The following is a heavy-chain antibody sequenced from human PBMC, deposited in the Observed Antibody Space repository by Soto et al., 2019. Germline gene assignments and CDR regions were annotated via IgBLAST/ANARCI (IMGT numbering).Heavy chain of an antibody. V-gene: IGHV1-3*01. J-gene: IGHJ4*02. Sequence: ASVKVSCKASGYTFTSYAMHWVRQAPGQRLEWMGWINAGNGNTKYSQKFQGRVTITRDTSASTAYMELSSLRSEDTAVYYCARLGYSYGSLKPFDYWGQGTLVTVSS. CDR2: INAGNGNT. CDR1: GYTFTSYA. D-gene: IGHD5-18*01. CDR3: ARLGYSYGSLKPFDY.